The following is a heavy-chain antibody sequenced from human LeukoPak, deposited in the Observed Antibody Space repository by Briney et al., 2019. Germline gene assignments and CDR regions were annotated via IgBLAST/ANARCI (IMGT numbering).Heavy chain of an antibody. D-gene: IGHD6-13*01. CDR3: ARGRSSSSSWCDY. CDR2: IWYDGSKT. CDR1: GFTFSSYG. J-gene: IGHJ4*02. V-gene: IGHV3-33*01. Sequence: GGSLRLSCAASGFTFSSYGMHWVRQAPGKGLEWVAVIWYDGSKTYHADSVTGRFTTSRDNSKNTLYLQMNSLRAEDTAVYYCARGRSSSSSWCDYWGQGTLVTVSS.